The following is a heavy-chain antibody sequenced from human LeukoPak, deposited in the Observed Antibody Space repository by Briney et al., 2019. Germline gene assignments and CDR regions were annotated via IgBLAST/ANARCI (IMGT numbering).Heavy chain of an antibody. CDR3: AKGAILAVADNTRPY. Sequence: GGSLRLSCAASGFTFSSYSMNWVRQAPGKGLEWVSAISGSGGSTYYADSVKGRFTISRDNSKNALYLQMNSLRAEDTAVYYCAKGAILAVADNTRPYWGQGTLVTVSS. V-gene: IGHV3-23*01. CDR1: GFTFSSYS. J-gene: IGHJ4*02. CDR2: ISGSGGST. D-gene: IGHD6-19*01.